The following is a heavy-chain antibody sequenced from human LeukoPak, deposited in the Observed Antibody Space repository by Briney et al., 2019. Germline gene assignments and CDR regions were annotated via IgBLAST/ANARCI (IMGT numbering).Heavy chain of an antibody. D-gene: IGHD5-18*01. CDR2: INHSGST. V-gene: IGHV4-34*01. CDR1: GGSFSGYY. CDR3: ARGGYSNDY. Sequence: SETLSLTCAVYGGSFSGYYWSWIRQPPGKGLEWIGEINHSGSTNYNPSLKSRVTISVDTSKNQFSLKLSSVTAADTAVYYCARGGYSNDYWGQGTLVTVSS. J-gene: IGHJ4*02.